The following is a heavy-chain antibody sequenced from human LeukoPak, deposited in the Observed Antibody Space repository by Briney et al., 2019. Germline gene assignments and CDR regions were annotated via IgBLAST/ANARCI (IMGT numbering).Heavy chain of an antibody. CDR2: IYYSGST. V-gene: IGHV4-59*01. CDR1: GGSTSSYY. Sequence: PSETLSLTCTVSGGSTSSYYWSWIRQPPGKGLEWIGYIYYSGSTNYNPSLKSRVTISVDTSKNQFSLKLSSVTAADTAVYYCASPPKPGVRYGAFDIWGQGTMVTVSS. D-gene: IGHD3-10*01. CDR3: ASPPKPGVRYGAFDI. J-gene: IGHJ3*02.